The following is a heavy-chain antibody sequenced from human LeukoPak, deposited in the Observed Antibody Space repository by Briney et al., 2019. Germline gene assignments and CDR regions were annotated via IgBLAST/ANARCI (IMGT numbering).Heavy chain of an antibody. D-gene: IGHD6-19*01. CDR1: GFNFSSYV. J-gene: IGHJ4*02. CDR3: ARAGYSGGWYAQDY. Sequence: PGGSLRLFCAASGFNFSSYVMHWVRQSTGKRLEWVSAIGAAGEPYYPGSVKGRFTISRDNAKNSLYLQMNSLRAGDTAVYYCARAGYSGGWYAQDYWGQGTLVTVSS. V-gene: IGHV3-13*04. CDR2: IGAAGEP.